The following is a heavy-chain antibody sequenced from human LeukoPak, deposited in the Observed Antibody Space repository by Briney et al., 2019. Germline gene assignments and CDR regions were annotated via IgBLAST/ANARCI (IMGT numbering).Heavy chain of an antibody. V-gene: IGHV3-23*01. J-gene: IGHJ4*02. CDR1: GFTFSSYS. CDR3: AKVWGVVAARVFHFDY. D-gene: IGHD2-15*01. Sequence: PGGSLRLSCAASGFTFSSYSMSWVRQAPGKGLEWVSAISGSGTSTYHAASVKGRFTISRDNSKDTLYLQMNSLTAEDTAMYYCAKVWGVVAARVFHFDYWGQGTLVTVSS. CDR2: ISGSGTST.